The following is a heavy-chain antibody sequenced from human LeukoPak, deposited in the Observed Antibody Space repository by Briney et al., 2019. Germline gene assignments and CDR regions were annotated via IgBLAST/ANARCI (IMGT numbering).Heavy chain of an antibody. CDR2: ISAYNGNT. Sequence: ASVKVSCKASGYTFTSYGLSWVRQAPGQGLEWMGWISAYNGNTNYAQKLQGRVTMTTETSTSTAYMELRSLRSDDTAVYYCARVPYDFWTGRDYYYMDVWGKGTTVTVSS. CDR3: ARVPYDFWTGRDYYYMDV. D-gene: IGHD3-3*01. V-gene: IGHV1-18*01. J-gene: IGHJ6*03. CDR1: GYTFTSYG.